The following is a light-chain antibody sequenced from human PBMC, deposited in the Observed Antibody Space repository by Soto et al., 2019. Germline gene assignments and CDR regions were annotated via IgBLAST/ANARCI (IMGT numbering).Light chain of an antibody. J-gene: IGLJ1*01. CDR2: NVN. Sequence: QSLLTRSASVSRSPGESITLPCPATSSDVGNYNYVSWYQQHPGEVPKLIIFNVNNRPSGFSNRFSGSKSGNTASLTISGLQAEDESDYYCSSFTSSTTYVFGTGTKVTVL. CDR3: SSFTSSTTYV. CDR1: SSDVGNYNY. V-gene: IGLV2-14*01.